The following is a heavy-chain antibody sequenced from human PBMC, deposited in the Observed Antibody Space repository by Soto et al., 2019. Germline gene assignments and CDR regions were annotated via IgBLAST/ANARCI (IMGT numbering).Heavy chain of an antibody. Sequence: PSDTLSLTCXVSGGSISSSSYSWALIRHPPGKGLEWIGSIYYSGSTYYNPSLKSRVTISVDTSKNQFSLKLSSVTAADTAVYYCARRVITMVRGVISGWFDPWGQGTLVTVSS. CDR1: GGSISSSSYS. CDR3: ARRVITMVRGVISGWFDP. J-gene: IGHJ5*02. D-gene: IGHD3-10*01. CDR2: IYYSGST. V-gene: IGHV4-39*01.